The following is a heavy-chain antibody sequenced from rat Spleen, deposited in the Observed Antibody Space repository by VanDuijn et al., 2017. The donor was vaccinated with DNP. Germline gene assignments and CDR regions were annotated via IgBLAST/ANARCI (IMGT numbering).Heavy chain of an antibody. CDR3: ARGSTSIYWYFDF. CDR1: GFAFSDHA. Sequence: EVQLVESGGGLVQPGRSVKLSCAASGFAFSDHAMAWVRQAPKKGLEWVATISYDGSRSNYRDSVKGRFTISRDNAKNTLYLQMNSLKSEDTATYYCARGSTSIYWYFDFWGPGTMVTVSS. J-gene: IGHJ1*01. V-gene: IGHV5-7*01. D-gene: IGHD3-1*01. CDR2: ISYDGSRS.